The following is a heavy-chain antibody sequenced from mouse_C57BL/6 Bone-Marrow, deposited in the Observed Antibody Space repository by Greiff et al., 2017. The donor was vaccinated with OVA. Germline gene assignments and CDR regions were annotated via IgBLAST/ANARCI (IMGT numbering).Heavy chain of an antibody. CDR2: IDPSDSYT. CDR1: GYTFTSYW. CDR3: ASPGFAY. J-gene: IGHJ3*01. V-gene: IGHV1-69*01. Sequence: QVQLQQPGAELVMPGASVKLSCKASGYTFTSYWMHWVKQRPGQGLEWIGEIDPSDSYTNYNQKFKGKSTLTVDKSSSTAYMQLSSLTSEDSAVYYCASPGFAYWGQGTLVTVSA.